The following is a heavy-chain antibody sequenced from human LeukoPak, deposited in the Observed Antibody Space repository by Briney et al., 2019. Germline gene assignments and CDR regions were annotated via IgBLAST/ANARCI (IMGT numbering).Heavy chain of an antibody. Sequence: GGSLRLSCVASGFTFSSYAMSWVRQAPGRGLEWVSTISSSTGSIFYADSVKGRFTISRDNSKNTLYLQMNSLRAEDTALYYCVSILSASWGQGTLVTVSS. J-gene: IGHJ5*02. CDR1: GFTFSSYA. V-gene: IGHV3-23*01. CDR2: ISSSTGSI. CDR3: VSILSAS.